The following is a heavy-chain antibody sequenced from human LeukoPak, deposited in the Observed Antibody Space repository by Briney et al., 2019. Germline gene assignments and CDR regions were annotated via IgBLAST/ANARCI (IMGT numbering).Heavy chain of an antibody. CDR1: GGSISSYY. V-gene: IGHV4-4*09. D-gene: IGHD6-13*01. CDR3: ARLRRGQQLVYYYYYYMDV. Sequence: SETLSLTCTVSGGSISSYYWSWIRQPPGKGLEWIGYIYTSGSTNYNPSLKSRVTISVDTSKNQFSLKLSSVTAADTAVYYCARLRRGQQLVYYYYYYMDVWGKGTTVTVSS. CDR2: IYTSGST. J-gene: IGHJ6*03.